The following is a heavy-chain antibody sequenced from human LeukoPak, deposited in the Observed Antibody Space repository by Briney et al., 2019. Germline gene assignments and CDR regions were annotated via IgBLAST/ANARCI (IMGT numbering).Heavy chain of an antibody. V-gene: IGHV4-59*01. CDR2: IYNTGST. Sequence: SETLSLTCTVSGGSFSSYYWTWIRQPPGKGLEWIGYIYNTGSTNYNPSLESRATISVDPSNNQFSLRLSSVTAADTAVYYCARVAYYYGTGSYYNPVHFDTWGLGTLVTVSS. D-gene: IGHD3-10*01. CDR3: ARVAYYYGTGSYYNPVHFDT. CDR1: GGSFSSYY. J-gene: IGHJ4*02.